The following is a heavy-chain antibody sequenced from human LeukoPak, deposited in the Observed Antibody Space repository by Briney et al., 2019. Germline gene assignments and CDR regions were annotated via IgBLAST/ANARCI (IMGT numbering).Heavy chain of an antibody. Sequence: GGSLRLSCTASGFTFSSYAMSWVRQAPGKGLEWVSAISGSGGSTYYADSVKGRFTISRDNSKNTLYLQMNSLRAEDTAVYYCAKDFYYYDSSGLNWFDPWGQGTPVTVSS. CDR3: AKDFYYYDSSGLNWFDP. J-gene: IGHJ5*02. D-gene: IGHD3-22*01. V-gene: IGHV3-23*01. CDR1: GFTFSSYA. CDR2: ISGSGGST.